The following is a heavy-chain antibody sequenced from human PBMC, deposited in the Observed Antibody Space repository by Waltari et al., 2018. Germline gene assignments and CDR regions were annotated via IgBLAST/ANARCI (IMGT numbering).Heavy chain of an antibody. CDR3: ARGARYYDILTGYYTGRDYYYMDV. CDR1: GGSISSYY. CDR2: IYYSGST. Sequence: QVQLQQWGAGLLKPSETLSLTCTVSGGSISSYYWSWIRQPPGKGLEWIGYIYYSGSTNYNPSLKSRVTISVDTSKNQFSLKLSSVTAADTAVYYCARGARYYDILTGYYTGRDYYYMDVWGKGTTVTVSS. V-gene: IGHV4-59*01. D-gene: IGHD3-9*01. J-gene: IGHJ6*03.